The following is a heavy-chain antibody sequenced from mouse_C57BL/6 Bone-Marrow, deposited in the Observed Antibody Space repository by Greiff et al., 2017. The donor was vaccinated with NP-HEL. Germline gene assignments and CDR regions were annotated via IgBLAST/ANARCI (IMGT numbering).Heavy chain of an antibody. V-gene: IGHV1-55*01. J-gene: IGHJ4*01. CDR2: IYPGSGST. D-gene: IGHD1-1*01. CDR3: ARFDFVYYGSSYAMDY. Sequence: QVQLQQPGAELVKPGASVKMSCKASGYTFTSYWITWVKQRPGQGLEWIGDIYPGSGSTNYNEKFKSKATLTVDTSSSTAYMQLSSLTSEDSAVYYCARFDFVYYGSSYAMDYWGQGTSVTVSS. CDR1: GYTFTSYW.